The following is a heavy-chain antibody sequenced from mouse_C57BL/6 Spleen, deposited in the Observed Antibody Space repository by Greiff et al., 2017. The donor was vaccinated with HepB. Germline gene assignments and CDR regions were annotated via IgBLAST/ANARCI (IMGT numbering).Heavy chain of an antibody. CDR2: INPNNGGT. Sequence: EVKLMESGPELVKPGASVKMSCKASGYTFTDYNMHWVKQSHGKSLEWIGYINPNNGGTSYNQKFKGKATLTVNKSSSTAYMELRSLTSEDSAVYYCARGAYYGSSPYFDYWGQGTTLTVSS. CDR1: GYTFTDYN. V-gene: IGHV1-22*01. J-gene: IGHJ2*01. D-gene: IGHD1-1*01. CDR3: ARGAYYGSSPYFDY.